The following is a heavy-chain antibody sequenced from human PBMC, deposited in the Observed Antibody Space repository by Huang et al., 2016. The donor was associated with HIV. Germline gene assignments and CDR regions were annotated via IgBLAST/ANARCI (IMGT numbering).Heavy chain of an antibody. Sequence: QVQLRQWGAGLVKPSETLSLTCAVYGGSFSGYYLTWIRQSPGKGLEWIGEINHIGKTNDQPCMKSRVTNSKDTAKNQFSLQVTSVSAADTGVYFCAREKAADSAWYGVYYFDYWGEGALVTVTS. CDR3: AREKAADSAWYGVYYFDY. CDR2: INHIGKT. D-gene: IGHD6-19*01. V-gene: IGHV4-34*01. CDR1: GGSFSGYY. J-gene: IGHJ4*02.